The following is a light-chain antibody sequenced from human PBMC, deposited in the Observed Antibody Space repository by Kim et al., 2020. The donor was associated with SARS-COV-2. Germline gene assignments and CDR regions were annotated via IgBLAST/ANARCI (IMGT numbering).Light chain of an antibody. Sequence: SPVERATISCRASQSVSSNYVAWYQQKPDPAPRLLISGAASRATGIPDRFSGSGSGTDFTLTITRLEPEDFAVYYCQQYSSSPATFGQGTKVDIK. V-gene: IGKV3-20*01. CDR3: QQYSSSPAT. CDR2: GAA. CDR1: QSVSSNY. J-gene: IGKJ1*01.